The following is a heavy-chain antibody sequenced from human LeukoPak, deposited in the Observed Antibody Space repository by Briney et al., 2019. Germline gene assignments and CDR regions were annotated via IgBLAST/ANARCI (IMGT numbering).Heavy chain of an antibody. V-gene: IGHV3-66*01. CDR2: IYSGGST. D-gene: IGHD4-11*01. J-gene: IGHJ4*02. CDR3: AGDYSNSRLIY. Sequence: PGGSLRLSCAASGFTFSTHAMSWVRQAPGKGLEWVSVIYSGGSTYYADSVKGRFTISRDNVKNTLYLQMNSLRAEDTAVYYCAGDYSNSRLIYWGQGTLVTVSS. CDR1: GFTFSTHA.